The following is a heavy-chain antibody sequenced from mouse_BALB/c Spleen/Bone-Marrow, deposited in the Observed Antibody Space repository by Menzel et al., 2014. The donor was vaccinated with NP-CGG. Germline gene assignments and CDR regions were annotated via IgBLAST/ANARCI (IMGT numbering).Heavy chain of an antibody. CDR2: IWGGGST. Sequence: VKLMESGPGLVAPSQSLSITCPVSGISLSRYSVHQVRQSPGKGLVWPGMIWGGGSTDYHSALKSRLSISKDNSESQVFLKMNSLQTYDTAMYYCARKHPTGRDVWYAMDYWGQGTSVSVSS. CDR1: GISLSRYS. CDR3: ARKHPTGRDVWYAMDY. D-gene: IGHD1-1*01. J-gene: IGHJ4*01. V-gene: IGHV2-6-4*01.